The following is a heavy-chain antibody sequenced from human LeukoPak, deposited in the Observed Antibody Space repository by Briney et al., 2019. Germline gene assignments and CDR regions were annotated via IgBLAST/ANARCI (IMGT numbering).Heavy chain of an antibody. CDR1: GFTFSNYA. CDR3: ATYRQVLLPFES. D-gene: IGHD2-8*02. Sequence: GGSLRLSCAASGFTFSNYAMIWVRQPPGKGLEWVSSIFPSGGEIHYADSVRGRFTISRDNSKSTLSLQMNSLRAEDTAIYYCATYRQVLLPFESWGQGTLVTVSS. V-gene: IGHV3-23*01. J-gene: IGHJ4*02. CDR2: IFPSGGEI.